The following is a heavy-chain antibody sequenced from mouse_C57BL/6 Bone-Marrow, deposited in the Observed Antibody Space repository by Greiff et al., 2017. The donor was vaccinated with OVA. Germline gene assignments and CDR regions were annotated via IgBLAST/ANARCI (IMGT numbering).Heavy chain of an antibody. D-gene: IGHD1-1*01. J-gene: IGHJ2*01. CDR3: ARSTNYYGSSHFDY. V-gene: IGHV1-76*01. CDR1: GYTFTDYY. Sequence: VQLQQSGAELVRPGASVKLSCKASGYTFTDYYINWVKQRPGQGLEWIARIYPGSGNTYYNEKFKGKATLTAEKSSSTAYMQLSSLTSEDSAVYFCARSTNYYGSSHFDYWGQGTTLTVSS. CDR2: IYPGSGNT.